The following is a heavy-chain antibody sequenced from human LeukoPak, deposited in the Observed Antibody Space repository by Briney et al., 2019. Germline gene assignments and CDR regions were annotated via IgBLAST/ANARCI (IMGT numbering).Heavy chain of an antibody. CDR1: GFTFSSYG. CDR2: IRYDGSNK. D-gene: IGHD6-25*01. CDR3: ARDPSAGSES. V-gene: IGHV3-30*02. J-gene: IGHJ4*02. Sequence: GGSLRLSCAASGFTFSSYGMHWVRQAPGKGLEWAAFIRYDGSNKYYADSVKGRFTISRDNSKNTLYLQMNSLRAEDTAVYYCARDPSAGSESWGQGTLVIVSS.